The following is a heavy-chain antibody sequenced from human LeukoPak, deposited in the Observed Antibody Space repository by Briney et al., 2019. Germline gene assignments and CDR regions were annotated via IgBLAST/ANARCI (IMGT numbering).Heavy chain of an antibody. D-gene: IGHD2-15*01. CDR3: GGFGYEAAIDL. V-gene: IGHV3-7*01. CDR1: GFMFSTYW. CDR2: IKPDGSET. Sequence: GGSLRLSCAASGFMFSTYWMTWVRQAPGKGLEFVANIKPDGSETYYVDSVKGRLTISRDNTKNLVFLQMMSLRGEDAAVYHCGGFGYEAAIDLWGQGTLVTVSS. J-gene: IGHJ4*02.